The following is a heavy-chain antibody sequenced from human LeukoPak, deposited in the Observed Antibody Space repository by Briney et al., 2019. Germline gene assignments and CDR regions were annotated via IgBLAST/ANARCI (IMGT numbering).Heavy chain of an antibody. CDR3: ARDGAVVITSCYFDY. Sequence: GGSLRLSCAASGFTFSSYSMNWVRQAPGKGLEWVSSISSSSSYIYYADSVKGRFTISRDNAKNSLYLQMNSLRAEDTAVYYCARDGAVVITSCYFDYWGQGTLVTVSS. CDR2: ISSSSSYI. V-gene: IGHV3-21*01. J-gene: IGHJ4*03. D-gene: IGHD3-22*01. CDR1: GFTFSSYS.